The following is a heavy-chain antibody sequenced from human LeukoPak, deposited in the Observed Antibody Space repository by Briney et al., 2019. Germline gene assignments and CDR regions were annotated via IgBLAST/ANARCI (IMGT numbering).Heavy chain of an antibody. CDR2: IYYSGST. Sequence: SETLALTCTVSGGSISSYYWSWIRQPPGKGLEWIGYIYYSGSTNYNPSLKSRVTISVDTSKNQFSLKLSSVTAADTAVYYCARHDYDSSGYYRSPTFDYWGQGTLVTVSS. CDR1: GGSISSYY. D-gene: IGHD3-22*01. J-gene: IGHJ4*02. CDR3: ARHDYDSSGYYRSPTFDY. V-gene: IGHV4-59*08.